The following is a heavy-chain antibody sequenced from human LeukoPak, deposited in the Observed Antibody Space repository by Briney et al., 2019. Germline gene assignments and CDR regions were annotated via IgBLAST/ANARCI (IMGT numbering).Heavy chain of an antibody. J-gene: IGHJ4*02. CDR2: ISWNSGSI. Sequence: HTGGSLRLSCTASGFNFRSYVMHWVRQAPGKGLEWVSGISWNSGSIGYADSVKGRFTISRDNAKNSLYLQMNSLRAEDTALYYCAKGGYSYVLYFDYWGQGTLVTVSS. CDR3: AKGGYSYVLYFDY. V-gene: IGHV3-9*01. D-gene: IGHD5-18*01. CDR1: GFNFRSYV.